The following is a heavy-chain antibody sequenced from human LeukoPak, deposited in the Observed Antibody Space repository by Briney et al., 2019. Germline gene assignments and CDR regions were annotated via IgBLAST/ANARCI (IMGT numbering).Heavy chain of an antibody. CDR3: AREGKMVRGVYTDY. V-gene: IGHV1-24*01. CDR2: LDPEDGET. J-gene: IGHJ4*02. Sequence: AAVKVSCKFSGYTLTELSMHWVRQPPGKGLEWMGRLDPEDGETIYAQKFQGRVTMTADTSTDTAYMELSSLRSQDTAVYYCAREGKMVRGVYTDYWGQGTLVTVSS. D-gene: IGHD3-10*01. CDR1: GYTLTELS.